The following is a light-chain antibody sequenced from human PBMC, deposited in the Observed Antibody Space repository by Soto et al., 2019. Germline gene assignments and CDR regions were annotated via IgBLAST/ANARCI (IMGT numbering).Light chain of an antibody. CDR1: RSVLHSSNNKNY. J-gene: IGKJ4*01. Sequence: DIVMTQSPDSLAVSLGERATINCKSSRSVLHSSNNKNYLVWYQQKSGQPPKLLIYWASTRESGVPDRFSGSGSATDFTLTISSLQAEDVAVYYCQQYFSTPLTFGGGTQVEIK. CDR2: WAS. V-gene: IGKV4-1*01. CDR3: QQYFSTPLT.